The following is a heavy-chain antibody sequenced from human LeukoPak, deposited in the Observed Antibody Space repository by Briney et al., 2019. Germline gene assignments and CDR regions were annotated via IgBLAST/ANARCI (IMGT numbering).Heavy chain of an antibody. J-gene: IGHJ6*02. CDR3: ARIAAETYYYYCYGMDV. D-gene: IGHD6-13*01. CDR1: GGSISSSSYY. CDR2: IYYSGST. Sequence: SETLSLTCTVSGGSISSSSYYWGWIRQPPGKGLEWIGSIYYSGSTYYNPSLKSRVTISVDTSKNQFSLKLSSVTAADTAVYYCARIAAETYYYYCYGMDVWGQGTTVTVSS. V-gene: IGHV4-39*01.